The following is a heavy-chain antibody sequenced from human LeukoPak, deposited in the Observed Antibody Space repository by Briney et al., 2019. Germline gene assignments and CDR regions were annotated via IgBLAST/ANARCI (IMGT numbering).Heavy chain of an antibody. Sequence: ASVKVSCKASGYTFTGYYMHWVRQAPGQGLEWMGWINPNSGGTNYAQKFQGWVTVTRDTSISTAYMELSRLRSDDTAVYYCARGDVVVPAAYYYYYYGMDVWGQGTTVTVSS. CDR3: ARGDVVVPAAYYYYYYGMDV. CDR2: INPNSGGT. D-gene: IGHD2-2*01. V-gene: IGHV1-2*04. J-gene: IGHJ6*02. CDR1: GYTFTGYY.